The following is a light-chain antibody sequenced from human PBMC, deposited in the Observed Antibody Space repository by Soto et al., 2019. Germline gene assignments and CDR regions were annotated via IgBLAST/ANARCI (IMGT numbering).Light chain of an antibody. Sequence: QSALTQPRSVSGSPGQSVTITCTGTSNDIGAYNYVSWYQQHPGKGPKLIVYDVTKRPSGVPDRFSASKSGNTASLTISGLQGEDEADYYCSSYTISRTYVFGTGTKLTVL. CDR2: DVT. CDR1: SNDIGAYNY. CDR3: SSYTISRTYV. J-gene: IGLJ1*01. V-gene: IGLV2-11*01.